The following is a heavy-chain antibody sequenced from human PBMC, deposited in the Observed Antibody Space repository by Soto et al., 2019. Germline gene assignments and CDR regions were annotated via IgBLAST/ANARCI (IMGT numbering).Heavy chain of an antibody. V-gene: IGHV4-39*01. CDR3: ARHYSSGARNWFDP. Sequence: SETLSLTCSVSGGSINSSSYFWGWVLHPPGKGLEWIGSIYYSVSTYYNPSLRSRVTISVDTSKNQFSLKLSSVTAADTAVFYCARHYSSGARNWFDPRGQGTMVTVSS. J-gene: IGHJ5*02. CDR2: IYYSVST. CDR1: GGSINSSSYF. D-gene: IGHD6-19*01.